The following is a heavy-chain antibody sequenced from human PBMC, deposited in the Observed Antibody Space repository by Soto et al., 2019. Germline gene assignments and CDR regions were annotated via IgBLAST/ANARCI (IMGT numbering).Heavy chain of an antibody. CDR2: ISSSGSTI. V-gene: IGHV3-11*01. CDR1: GFTFSDYY. D-gene: IGHD4-4*01. J-gene: IGHJ6*03. CDR3: ARWQNDYSKYWEVGYYYYMDV. Sequence: GGSLRLSCAASGFTFSDYYMSWIRQAPGKGLEWVSYISSSGSTIYYADSVKGRFTISRDNAKNSLYLQMNSLSAEDTAVYYCARWQNDYSKYWEVGYYYYMDVWGKGTTVTVSS.